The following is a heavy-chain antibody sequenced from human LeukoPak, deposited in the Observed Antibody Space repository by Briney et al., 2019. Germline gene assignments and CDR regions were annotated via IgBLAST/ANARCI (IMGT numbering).Heavy chain of an antibody. CDR2: IYYSGST. CDR1: GGSISGYY. D-gene: IGHD3-22*01. J-gene: IGHJ5*02. V-gene: IGHV4-59*01. CDR3: SRVVGLYYDSSGYSTNWFDP. Sequence: SETLSLTCTVSGGSISGYYWSWIRQPPGEGLEWIGYIYYSGSTNYNPSLKSRVTISVDTSKNQFSLKLSSVTAADTAVYYCSRVVGLYYDSSGYSTNWFDPWGQGTLVTISS.